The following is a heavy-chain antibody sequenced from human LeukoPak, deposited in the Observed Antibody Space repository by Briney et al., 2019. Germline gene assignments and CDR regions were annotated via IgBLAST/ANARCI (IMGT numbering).Heavy chain of an antibody. V-gene: IGHV1-18*01. D-gene: IGHD1-26*01. CDR1: GYTFNNYG. J-gene: IGHJ5*02. Sequence: GASAKVSCKASGYTFNNYGIHWVRQAPGQGLERMGWISAYNGFTNYAENLQGRVTMTTDTSTGTAYMELRNLTSDDTALYYCARDRIARLGGSYRYNCFDPWGQGTLVTVSS. CDR3: ARDRIARLGGSYRYNCFDP. CDR2: ISAYNGFT.